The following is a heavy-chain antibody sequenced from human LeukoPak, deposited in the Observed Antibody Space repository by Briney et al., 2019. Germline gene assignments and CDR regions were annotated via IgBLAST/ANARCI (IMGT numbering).Heavy chain of an antibody. J-gene: IGHJ3*02. CDR3: AKDLGGSGSYYNIGAFDI. CDR1: GLTFSSYA. CDR2: ISGSGGST. D-gene: IGHD3-10*01. V-gene: IGHV3-23*01. Sequence: GGSLRLSCAASGLTFSSYAMSGVRQAPGKGLEGVSTISGSGGSTYYADSVKGRFTIPRDNSKNTLYLQMNNLRAEDKAVYYCAKDLGGSGSYYNIGAFDIWGQGTMVTVSS.